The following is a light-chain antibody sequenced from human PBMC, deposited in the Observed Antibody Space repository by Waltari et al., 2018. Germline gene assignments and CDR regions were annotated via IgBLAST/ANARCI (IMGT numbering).Light chain of an antibody. V-gene: IGLV2-14*03. CDR2: NVK. J-gene: IGLJ3*02. Sequence: QSALTQPASVSGSPGQSITIPCPGTSRNVGGYAYVSWYQQHSGKAPKLIIFNVKNRPSGVSTRFSGSKSGNTASLTISGLQAEDEAHYYCNSYTSSASRVFGGGTKLTVL. CDR1: SRNVGGYAY. CDR3: NSYTSSASRV.